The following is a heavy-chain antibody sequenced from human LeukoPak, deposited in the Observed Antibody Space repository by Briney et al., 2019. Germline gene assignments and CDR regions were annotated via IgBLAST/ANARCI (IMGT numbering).Heavy chain of an antibody. D-gene: IGHD2-15*01. V-gene: IGHV4-31*03. CDR3: ARIHRYCSGGACYVLDN. CDR2: IYYSGST. Sequence: SETLSLTCTVSGGSTSSVGYYWSWIRQHPGKGLEWIGYIYYSGSTYYNPSLKSRITISADTSKNQFSLKLSSVTAADTAVYYCARIHRYCSGGACYVLDNWGQGTLVAVSS. CDR1: GGSTSSVGYY. J-gene: IGHJ4*02.